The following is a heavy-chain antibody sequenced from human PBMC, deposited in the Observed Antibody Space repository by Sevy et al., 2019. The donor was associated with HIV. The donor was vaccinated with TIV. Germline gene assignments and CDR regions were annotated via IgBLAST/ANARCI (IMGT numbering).Heavy chain of an antibody. D-gene: IGHD4-17*01. Sequence: ASVKVSCKASGYTFTSYGISWVRQAPGQGLEWMGWTSAYNGNTNYAQKLQGRVTMTTDTSTSTAYMELRSLRSDATAVYYCARDSATVTADYWGQGTLVTVSS. CDR2: TSAYNGNT. CDR3: ARDSATVTADY. V-gene: IGHV1-18*01. CDR1: GYTFTSYG. J-gene: IGHJ4*02.